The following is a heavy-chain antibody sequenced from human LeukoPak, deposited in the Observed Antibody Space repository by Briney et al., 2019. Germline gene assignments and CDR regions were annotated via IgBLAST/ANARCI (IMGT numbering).Heavy chain of an antibody. J-gene: IGHJ4*02. D-gene: IGHD4-17*01. CDR2: ISSNGGST. CDR3: ARAPTTVTNYYFDY. Sequence: GGSLRLSCAASGFTFSSYWMHWVRQAPGKGLEYVSAISSNGGSTYYANSVKGSFTISRDNSKNTLYLQMGSLRAEDMAVYYCARAPTTVTNYYFDYWGQGTLVTVSS. CDR1: GFTFSSYW. V-gene: IGHV3-64*01.